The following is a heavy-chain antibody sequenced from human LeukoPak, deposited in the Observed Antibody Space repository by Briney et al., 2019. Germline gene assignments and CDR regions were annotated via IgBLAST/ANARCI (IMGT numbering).Heavy chain of an antibody. CDR1: AFTFSSYW. CDR2: INSDGSNT. Sequence: GGSLRLSCAASAFTFSSYWMHWVRQAPGKGLVWVSRINSDGSNTSYADSVKGRFTISRDNAKNTLYLQMNSLRAEDTAMYYCARGSDCSGGSCYSYWYFDLWGRGTLVTVSS. CDR3: ARGSDCSGGSCYSYWYFDL. V-gene: IGHV3-74*01. J-gene: IGHJ2*01. D-gene: IGHD2-15*01.